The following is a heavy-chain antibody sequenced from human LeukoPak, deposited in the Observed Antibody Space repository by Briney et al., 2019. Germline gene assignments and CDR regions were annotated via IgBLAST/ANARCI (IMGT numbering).Heavy chain of an antibody. Sequence: PGGSLRLSCTTSEFTFSNYWMHWVRQAPGKGLEWVSSISSSSSYIYYADSVKGRFTISRDNAKNSLYLQMNSLRAEDTAVYYCARDPGYCSSTSCYNAFDIWGQGTMVTVSS. CDR1: EFTFSNYW. CDR3: ARDPGYCSSTSCYNAFDI. CDR2: ISSSSSYI. D-gene: IGHD2-2*02. J-gene: IGHJ3*02. V-gene: IGHV3-21*01.